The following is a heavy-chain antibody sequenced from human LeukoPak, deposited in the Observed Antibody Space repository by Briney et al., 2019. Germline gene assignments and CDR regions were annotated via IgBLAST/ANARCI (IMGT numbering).Heavy chain of an antibody. J-gene: IGHJ4*02. Sequence: SETLSLTCTVSGGSISSYYWSWIRQYPGKGLEWIGYIYYSGSTSYNPSLKSRVTISVDTSKNQFSLKLSSVTAADTAVYYCARDGRSYGYGDLDYWGQGTLVTVSS. V-gene: IGHV4-59*06. CDR2: IYYSGST. CDR1: GGSISSYY. D-gene: IGHD5-18*01. CDR3: ARDGRSYGYGDLDY.